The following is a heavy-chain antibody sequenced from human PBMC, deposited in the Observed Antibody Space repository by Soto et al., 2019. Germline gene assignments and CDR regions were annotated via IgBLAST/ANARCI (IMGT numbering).Heavy chain of an antibody. CDR2: IWYDGSNK. CDR1: GFTFSSYG. V-gene: IGHV3-33*01. Sequence: QVQLVESGGGVVQPGRSLRLSCAASGFTFSSYGMHWVRQAPGKGLEWVAVIWYDGSNKYYADSVKGRFTISRDNSKNTLYLQMNSLRAEDTAVYYCARDGTVSSSWYQMLDYWGQGTLVTVSS. CDR3: ARDGTVSSSWYQMLDY. J-gene: IGHJ4*02. D-gene: IGHD6-13*01.